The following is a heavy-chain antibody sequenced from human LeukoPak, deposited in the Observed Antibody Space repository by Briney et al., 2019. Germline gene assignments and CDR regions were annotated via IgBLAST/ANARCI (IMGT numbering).Heavy chain of an antibody. J-gene: IGHJ4*02. CDR2: ISAYNGNT. Sequence: VASVTVSCKASGYTFTSYGISWVRQAPGQGLEWMGWISAYNGNTDYAQKLQDRVTMTTDTSTSTAYMELSSLRSEDTAVYYCARSPGDDVTIFGVVIGPFDYWGQGTLVTVSS. D-gene: IGHD3-3*01. CDR1: GYTFTSYG. CDR3: ARSPGDDVTIFGVVIGPFDY. V-gene: IGHV1-18*01.